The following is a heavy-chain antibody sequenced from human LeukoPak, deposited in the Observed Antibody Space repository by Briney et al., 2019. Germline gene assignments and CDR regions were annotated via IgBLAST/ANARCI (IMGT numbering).Heavy chain of an antibody. CDR1: GYTFTGYY. CDR2: INPNSGGT. V-gene: IGHV1-2*02. Sequence: ASVKVSCKASGYTFTGYYMHWVRQAPGQGLEWMGWINPNSGGTNYAQKFQGRVTMTRDTSISTAYMELRSLRSDDTAVYYCARYPRIVGATGSMDYWGQGTLVTVSS. CDR3: ARYPRIVGATGSMDY. J-gene: IGHJ4*02. D-gene: IGHD1-26*01.